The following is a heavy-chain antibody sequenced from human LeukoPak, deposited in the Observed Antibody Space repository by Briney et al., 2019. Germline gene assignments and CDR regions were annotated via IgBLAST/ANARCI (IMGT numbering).Heavy chain of an antibody. Sequence: PGGSLRLSCAASGFTFSNYWMSWVRQAPGKGLEWVANMNQDGSEKYSVDSVKGRFTISRDNAKNSLCLQMNSLRAGDTAVYYCARDSSSGHDYWGQGTLVTVSS. D-gene: IGHD6-19*01. CDR3: ARDSSSGHDY. CDR1: GFTFSNYW. CDR2: MNQDGSEK. V-gene: IGHV3-7*01. J-gene: IGHJ4*02.